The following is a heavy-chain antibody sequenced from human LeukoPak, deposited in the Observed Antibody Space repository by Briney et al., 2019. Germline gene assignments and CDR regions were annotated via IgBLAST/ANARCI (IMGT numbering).Heavy chain of an antibody. V-gene: IGHV1-18*01. D-gene: IGHD3-22*01. J-gene: IGHJ3*02. CDR3: ARPAPTYYYDSSGYVAFDI. Sequence: GASVKVSRKASGYTFTSYGISWVRQAPGQGLEWMGWISAYNGNTNYAQKLQGRVTMTTDTSTSTAYMELGSLRSDDTAVYYCARPAPTYYYDSSGYVAFDIWGQGTMVTVSS. CDR2: ISAYNGNT. CDR1: GYTFTSYG.